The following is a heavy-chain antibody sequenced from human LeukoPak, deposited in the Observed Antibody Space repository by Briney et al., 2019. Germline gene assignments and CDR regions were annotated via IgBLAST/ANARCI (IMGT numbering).Heavy chain of an antibody. D-gene: IGHD3-22*01. V-gene: IGHV4-39*01. CDR3: ARNFREISSGYYYPLDY. J-gene: IGHJ4*02. CDR2: IYYSGST. Sequence: SETLSLTCTVSGGSISSSSYYWGWIRQPPGKGLEWIGSIYYSGSTYYNPSLKSRVTISVDTSKNQFSLKLSSVTAADTAVYYCARNFREISSGYYYPLDYRGQGTLVTVSS. CDR1: GGSISSSSYY.